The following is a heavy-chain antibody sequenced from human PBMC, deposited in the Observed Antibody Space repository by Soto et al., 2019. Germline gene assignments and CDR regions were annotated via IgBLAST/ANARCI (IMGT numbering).Heavy chain of an antibody. CDR1: GGSISSGGYY. V-gene: IGHV4-31*03. CDR3: ARDSGYKKGYYYGMDV. CDR2: IYYSGST. D-gene: IGHD5-12*01. Sequence: LSLTCTFSGGSISSGGYYWSWIRQHPGKGLEWIVYIYYSGSTYYNPSLKSRVTISVDTSKNQFSLKLSSVSAADTAVYYCARDSGYKKGYYYGMDVWGQGTTVTV. J-gene: IGHJ6*02.